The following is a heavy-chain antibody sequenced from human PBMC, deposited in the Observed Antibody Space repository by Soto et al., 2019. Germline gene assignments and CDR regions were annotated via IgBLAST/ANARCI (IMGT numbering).Heavy chain of an antibody. V-gene: IGHV4-34*01. Sequence: PETLSLTCAVYGGSFSGYYWSWIRQPPGKGLEWIGEINHSGSTNYNPSLKSRVTISVDTSKNQFSLKLSSVTAADTAVYYCARGGGGELSLYEKYYFDYWGQGTLVTVSS. CDR2: INHSGST. CDR3: ARGGGGELSLYEKYYFDY. D-gene: IGHD3-16*02. J-gene: IGHJ4*02. CDR1: GGSFSGYY.